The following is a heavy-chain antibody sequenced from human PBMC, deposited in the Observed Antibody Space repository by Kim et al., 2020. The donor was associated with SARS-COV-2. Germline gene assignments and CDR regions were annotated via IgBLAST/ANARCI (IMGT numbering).Heavy chain of an antibody. J-gene: IGHJ2*01. CDR3: ARDLRRGNLVHWYFDL. CDR1: GGSVKTSSYY. CDR2: IYYTGST. D-gene: IGHD1-1*01. Sequence: SETLSLTCSVSGGSVKTSSYYWSWIRQPPGKGLEWIGYIYYTGSTNYNPSLKSRVTISLDTSKSQFSLKLSSVTAADTAVYYCARDLRRGNLVHWYFDL. V-gene: IGHV4-61*01.